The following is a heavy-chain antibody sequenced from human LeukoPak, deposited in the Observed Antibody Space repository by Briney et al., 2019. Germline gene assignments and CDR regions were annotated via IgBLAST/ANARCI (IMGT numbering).Heavy chain of an antibody. CDR2: IYPGDSDT. V-gene: IGHV5-51*01. D-gene: IGHD3-22*01. CDR3: ARTNYYDSSGYQDFDY. J-gene: IGHJ4*02. CDR1: GYSFTSYW. Sequence: GESLKISFKGSGYSFTSYWIGWVRQMPGKGLEWMGIIYPGDSDTRYSPSFQGQVTISAEKSIRTSYLQRSSMETSDTAMYYCARTNYYDSSGYQDFDYWGQGTLVTVSS.